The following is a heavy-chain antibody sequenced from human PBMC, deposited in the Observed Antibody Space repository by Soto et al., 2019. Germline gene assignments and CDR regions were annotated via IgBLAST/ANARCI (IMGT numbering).Heavy chain of an antibody. CDR2: ISGSGGST. D-gene: IGHD2-15*01. Sequence: EVQLLESGGGLVQPGGSLRLSCAASGVTFSSYAMSWVRQAPGKGLEWVSAISGSGGSTYYADSVKGRFTISRDNSKNTLYLQMNSLRAEDTAVYYCAKGGYCSGGSCYRNNWFDPWGQGTLVTVSS. CDR1: GVTFSSYA. V-gene: IGHV3-23*01. CDR3: AKGGYCSGGSCYRNNWFDP. J-gene: IGHJ5*02.